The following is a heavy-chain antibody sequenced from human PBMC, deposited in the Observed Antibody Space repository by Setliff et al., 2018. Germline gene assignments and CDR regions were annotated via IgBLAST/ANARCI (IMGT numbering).Heavy chain of an antibody. J-gene: IGHJ5*02. CDR3: ARHVNGSGKYYNWFDP. D-gene: IGHD3-10*01. Sequence: LTCAVSGYSISSGYYWGWIRQPPGKGLEWIGSIYHSGSTYYNPSLKSRVTISVDTSKNQFSLKLSSVTAADTAVYYCARHVNGSGKYYNWFDPWGQGTLVTVSS. CDR1: GYSISSGYY. V-gene: IGHV4-38-2*01. CDR2: IYHSGST.